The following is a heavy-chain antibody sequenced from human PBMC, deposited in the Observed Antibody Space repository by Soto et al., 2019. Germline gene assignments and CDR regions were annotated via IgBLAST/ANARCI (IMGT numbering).Heavy chain of an antibody. CDR2: IIPIFGAT. V-gene: IGHV1-69*01. CDR3: ARWAGFCTSTSGDSPSVS. CDR1: GGTFSSHT. Sequence: QVQLVQSGAEVKKPGSSVKVSCQASGGTFSSHTVTWVRQAPGQGLEWMGQIIPIFGATNYAQKVQGRVTITADESTRTTYMEISSLRSEDTALYYCARWAGFCTSTSGDSPSVSGGQGTLVTVSS. J-gene: IGHJ4*02. D-gene: IGHD2-2*01.